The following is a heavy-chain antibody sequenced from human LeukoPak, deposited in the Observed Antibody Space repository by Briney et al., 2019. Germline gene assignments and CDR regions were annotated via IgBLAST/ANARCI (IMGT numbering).Heavy chain of an antibody. CDR3: ARSYGDYNWFDP. CDR1: GFTFTSYA. J-gene: IGHJ5*02. V-gene: IGHV3-23*01. Sequence: GGSLRLSCAASGFTFTSYAMTWVRQAPGKGLEWVSIISGGGGSTYYADSVKGRFTISRDISKNTLYLQMNSLRADDTAVYYCARSYGDYNWFDPWGQGTLVTVSS. D-gene: IGHD4-17*01. CDR2: ISGGGGST.